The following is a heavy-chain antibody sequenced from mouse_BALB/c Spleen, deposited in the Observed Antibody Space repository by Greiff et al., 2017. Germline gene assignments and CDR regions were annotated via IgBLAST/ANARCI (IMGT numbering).Heavy chain of an antibody. CDR3: ARRGGSWFAY. J-gene: IGHJ3*01. Sequence: EVKLVESGGGLVKPGGSLKLSCAASGFTFSDYYMYWVRQTPEKRLEWVATISDGGSYTYYPDSVKGRFTISRDNAKNNLYLQMSSLKSEDTAMYYCARRGGSWFAYWGQGTLVTVSA. CDR1: GFTFSDYY. CDR2: ISDGGSYT. V-gene: IGHV5-4*02.